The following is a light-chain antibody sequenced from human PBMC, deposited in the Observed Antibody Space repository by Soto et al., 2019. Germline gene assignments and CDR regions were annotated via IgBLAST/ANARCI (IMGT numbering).Light chain of an antibody. J-gene: IGKJ1*01. CDR3: QQGSIIPLT. V-gene: IGKV1-39*01. CDR2: NKS. CDR1: HSISTY. Sequence: DIQMTQSPSSLSASVGDRVTITCRASHSISTYLNWYQQKPGKAPNLLLYNKSILQSGVPSRFNGSGSGTDFTLTISSLQPEDFATYYCQQGSIIPLTFGQGTKVEIK.